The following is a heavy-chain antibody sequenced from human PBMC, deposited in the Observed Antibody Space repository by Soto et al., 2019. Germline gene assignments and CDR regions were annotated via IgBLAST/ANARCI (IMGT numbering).Heavy chain of an antibody. CDR1: GGTFSSYT. CDR3: XXXXXXXXXXXXXDI. J-gene: IGHJ3*02. CDR2: IITLLGXA. V-gene: IGHV1-69*02. Sequence: QVQLVQSGAEVKKPGSSVKVSCKASGGTFSSYTISWVRQXPGXXLXXMGRIITLLGXANYAQKFQGXXTITADKXXXXXXXXXXXXXXXXXXXXXXXXXXXXXXXXXXXDIWGQGTMVTVSS.